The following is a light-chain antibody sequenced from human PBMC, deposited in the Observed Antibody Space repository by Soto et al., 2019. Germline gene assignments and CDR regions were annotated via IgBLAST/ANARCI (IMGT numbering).Light chain of an antibody. CDR1: SSDVGGYNY. J-gene: IGLJ2*01. CDR3: SSYTGSSTLDVV. V-gene: IGLV2-14*01. CDR2: DVS. Sequence: QSALTQPASVSGSPGQSITISCTRTSSDVGGYNYVSWYQQHPGKAPKLMIYDVSNRPSGVSNRFSGSKSGNTASLTISGLQAEDEAGYYCSSYTGSSTLDVVFGGGTKLTVL.